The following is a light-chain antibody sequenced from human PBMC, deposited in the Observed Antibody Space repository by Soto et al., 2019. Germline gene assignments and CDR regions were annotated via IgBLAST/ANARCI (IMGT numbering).Light chain of an antibody. Sequence: EIVMTQTPLSSPVTLGQPTSISCRSSQSLVHSDGNTYLSWLQQRPGQPPRVLIYKVSNRFSGVPDRFTRSGAGTEFTLRISRVEAQDVGIYYCMKATRLLSFCGGTKVDIK. CDR2: KVS. CDR1: QSLVHSDGNTY. J-gene: IGKJ4*01. V-gene: IGKV2-24*01. CDR3: MKATRLLS.